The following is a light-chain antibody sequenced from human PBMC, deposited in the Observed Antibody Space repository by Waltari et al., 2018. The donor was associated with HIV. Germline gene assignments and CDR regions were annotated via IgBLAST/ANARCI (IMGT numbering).Light chain of an antibody. CDR3: AAWDDSLTGPV. CDR2: SNN. V-gene: IGLV1-44*01. Sequence: QSVLTQPPSASGPPGQRVTISCSGSTSNVGSHTVHWYQQVPAPAPKLLIYSNNQRPSGVPDRFSGSESGTSASLAISGLQSEDEADYYCAAWDDSLTGPVFGGGTKVTVL. J-gene: IGLJ3*02. CDR1: TSNVGSHT.